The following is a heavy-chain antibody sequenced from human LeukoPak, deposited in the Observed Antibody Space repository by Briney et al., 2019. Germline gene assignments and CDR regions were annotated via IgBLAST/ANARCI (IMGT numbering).Heavy chain of an antibody. CDR3: AREGSGSYYLWFDP. V-gene: IGHV1-2*02. J-gene: IGHJ5*02. Sequence: ASVKVSCKASGGTFSSYAISWVRQAPGQGLEWMGWINPKSGGRNYGQKFQGRVTMTRDTSISTAYMEVSRLRSDDTAMYYCAREGSGSYYLWFDPWGQGTLVTVSS. CDR1: GGTFSSYA. D-gene: IGHD1-26*01. CDR2: INPKSGGR.